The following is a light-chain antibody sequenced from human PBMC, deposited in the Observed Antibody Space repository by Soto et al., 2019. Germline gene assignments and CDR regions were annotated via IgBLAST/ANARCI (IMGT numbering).Light chain of an antibody. CDR3: QQSYSTPPT. V-gene: IGKV1-39*01. Sequence: DIPMTQSPSSLSASVGDRVTITCRASQDIRSDLGWYQQKPGKAPKRLIYAASRLQSGVPSRFSAGGSGTDFTLTIITLQPEDFATYYCQQSYSTPPTFGGGTKVEIK. CDR2: AAS. J-gene: IGKJ4*01. CDR1: QDIRSD.